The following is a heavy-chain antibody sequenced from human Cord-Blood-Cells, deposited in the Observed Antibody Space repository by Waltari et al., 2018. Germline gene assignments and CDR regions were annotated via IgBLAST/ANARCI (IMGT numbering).Heavy chain of an antibody. CDR1: GYTFTSYG. J-gene: IGHJ4*02. CDR2: SSAYNGNT. V-gene: IGHV1-18*01. Sequence: QVQLVQSGAEVKKPGASVKVSCKASGYTFTSYGISWVRQAPGQGLEWMGWSSAYNGNTNYAQKLQGRVTMTTDTSTSTAYMELRSLRSDDTAVYYCARDTLVGYCSGGSCYSNFDYWGQGTLVTVSS. CDR3: ARDTLVGYCSGGSCYSNFDY. D-gene: IGHD2-15*01.